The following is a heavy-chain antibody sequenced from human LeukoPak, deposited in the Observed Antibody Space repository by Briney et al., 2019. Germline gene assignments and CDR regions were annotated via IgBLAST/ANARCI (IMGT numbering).Heavy chain of an antibody. J-gene: IGHJ4*02. CDR3: ARDASGGGIMDY. Sequence: GGSLRLSCAASGFTVSSNYMNWVRQAPGKGLEWLSAMYSDGRTYYADSVKGRFTISRDKSKNTLYVQMNSLRAEDTAVYFCARDASGGGIMDYWGQGTLVTVSS. V-gene: IGHV3-53*01. CDR1: GFTVSSNY. D-gene: IGHD3-16*01. CDR2: MYSDGRT.